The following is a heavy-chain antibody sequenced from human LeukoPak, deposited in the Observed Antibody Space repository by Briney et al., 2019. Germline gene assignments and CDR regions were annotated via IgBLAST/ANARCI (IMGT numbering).Heavy chain of an antibody. D-gene: IGHD5-12*01. CDR3: AKDFSGYDYNLYAFDI. CDR1: GFTFSSYG. V-gene: IGHV3-30*18. J-gene: IGHJ3*02. Sequence: PGRSLRLSCAASGFTFSSYGMHWVRQAPGKGLEWVAVISYDGGNKYYADSVKGRFTISRDNSKNTLYLQMNSLRAEDTAVYYCAKDFSGYDYNLYAFDIWGQGTMVTVSS. CDR2: ISYDGGNK.